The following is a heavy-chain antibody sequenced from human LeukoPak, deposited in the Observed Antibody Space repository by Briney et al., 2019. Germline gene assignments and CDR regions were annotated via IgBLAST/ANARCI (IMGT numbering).Heavy chain of an antibody. D-gene: IGHD5-18*01. J-gene: IGHJ6*03. CDR3: AHSERGYRNGLSDFYYMDV. V-gene: IGHV2-5*02. Sequence: SGPTLAKPTQTLTLTCTFSGFSLSTKGVGVAWIRQPPGKALEWLALIYWDGDKRYRPSLKSRLTIAKDPSKNQVVLTMTNMDPVDTATYFCAHSERGYRNGLSDFYYMDVWGKGTTVTVSS. CDR1: GFSLSTKGVG. CDR2: IYWDGDK.